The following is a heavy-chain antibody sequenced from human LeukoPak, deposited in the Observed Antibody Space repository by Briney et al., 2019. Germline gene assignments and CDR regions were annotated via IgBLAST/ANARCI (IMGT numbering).Heavy chain of an antibody. Sequence: GGSLRLSCEASGFSFSDYWMHWVREAPGKGLVWVSRITSDGSSASYADSVKGRFTISRDNAKNTLYLQMNSLRVEDTAVYYCGRHDPVDYWGQGILVTVSS. CDR1: GFSFSDYW. J-gene: IGHJ4*02. CDR2: ITSDGSSA. CDR3: GRHDPVDY. V-gene: IGHV3-74*01.